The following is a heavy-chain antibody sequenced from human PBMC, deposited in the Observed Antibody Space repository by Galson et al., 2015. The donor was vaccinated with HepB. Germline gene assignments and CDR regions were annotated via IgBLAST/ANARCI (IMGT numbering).Heavy chain of an antibody. Sequence: SLRLSCAASGFTFSSYGMHWVRQAPGKGLEWVAFIWYDGSNKYYGDSVKGRFTVSRDNSKNTLYLQMNSLRADDRAVYYCAKDEKSGDTGNWYFDLWGRGTLVTVSS. CDR1: GFTFSSYG. CDR3: AKDEKSGDTGNWYFDL. V-gene: IGHV3-30*02. CDR2: IWYDGSNK. J-gene: IGHJ2*01. D-gene: IGHD5-12*01.